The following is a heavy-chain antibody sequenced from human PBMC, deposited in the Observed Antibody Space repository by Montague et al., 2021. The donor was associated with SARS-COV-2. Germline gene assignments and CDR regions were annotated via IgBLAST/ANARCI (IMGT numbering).Heavy chain of an antibody. Sequence: SLRLSCAASGFTFSDYWMHWVRQTPGKGLVWVSRINGGGTVTGYADSVKGRFTISRDNAKNTLYLQINSLRADDTAVYFCTRVKGRLGPKIVYYCYMDVWGKGTTVTVSS. J-gene: IGHJ6*03. CDR3: TRVKGRLGPKIVYYCYMDV. CDR1: GFTFSDYW. CDR2: INGGGTVT. V-gene: IGHV3-74*01. D-gene: IGHD2-8*01.